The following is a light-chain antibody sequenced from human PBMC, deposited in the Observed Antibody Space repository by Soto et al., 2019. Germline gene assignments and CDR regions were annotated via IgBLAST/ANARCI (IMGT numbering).Light chain of an antibody. Sequence: EIVLTQSPGTLSLSPGETVTLSCRVSQVVGSDYLAWYQQKPGQAPRLLMYGAYSRATGISDRFRGSGSGTHFTLSISRLEAEDCAVYYCQQYGHSPWTFGQGTKVEIK. CDR1: QVVGSDY. V-gene: IGKV3-20*01. J-gene: IGKJ1*01. CDR2: GAY. CDR3: QQYGHSPWT.